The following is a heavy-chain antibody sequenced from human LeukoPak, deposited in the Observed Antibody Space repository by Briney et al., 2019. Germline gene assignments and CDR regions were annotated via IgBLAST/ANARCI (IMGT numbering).Heavy chain of an antibody. D-gene: IGHD1-26*01. Sequence: APETLSLTCAVSGGSISSSNWWSWVRPPPGKGLEWIGEIYHSGSTNYNPSLKSRGTISVDKSKNQFSLKRSSVTAADTAVYYCARRPLWIVGATWNWFDPCGQGDLLSVSS. CDR1: GGSISSSNW. J-gene: IGHJ5*02. CDR2: IYHSGST. CDR3: ARRPLWIVGATWNWFDP. V-gene: IGHV4-4*03.